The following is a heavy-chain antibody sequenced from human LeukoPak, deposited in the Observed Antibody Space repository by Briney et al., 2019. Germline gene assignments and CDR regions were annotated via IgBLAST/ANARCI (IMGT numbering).Heavy chain of an antibody. CDR2: IYTTGST. J-gene: IGHJ4*02. CDR1: GGSISSDY. CDR3: ARTGYSNSGSYYY. D-gene: IGHD3-10*01. Sequence: SETLSLTCTVSGGSISSDYWSWIRQPAGKGLEWIGRIYTTGSTNYSPSLKSRVTMSVDTSKNQFSLKLSSVTAADTAVYYCARTGYSNSGSYYYWGQGTLVTVSS. V-gene: IGHV4-4*07.